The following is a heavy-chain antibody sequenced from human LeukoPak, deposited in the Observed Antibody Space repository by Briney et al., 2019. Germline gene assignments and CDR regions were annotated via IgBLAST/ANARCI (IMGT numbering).Heavy chain of an antibody. J-gene: IGHJ4*02. V-gene: IGHV1-3*01. Sequence: EASVKVSCKASGYTFAGYAIFWVRQAPGQRLEWMGWISAGNGNTRYSQKFHDRLTISRDTPAGTVYMELSSLRSEDTAIYYCARDRGNYLLPYWGQGTLVTVSS. D-gene: IGHD1-26*01. CDR1: GYTFAGYA. CDR2: ISAGNGNT. CDR3: ARDRGNYLLPY.